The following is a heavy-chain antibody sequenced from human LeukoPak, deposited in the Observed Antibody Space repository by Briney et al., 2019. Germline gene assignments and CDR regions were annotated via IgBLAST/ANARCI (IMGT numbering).Heavy chain of an antibody. CDR2: ISAYNGNT. CDR1: GYTFTSYG. D-gene: IGHD3-3*01. J-gene: IGHJ5*02. Sequence: ASVKVSCKASGYTFTSYGISWVRQAPGQGLEWMGWISAYNGNTNYAQKLQGRVTMTTDTSTSTAYMELRSLRSDDTAVYYCAFQANYDFWGGSVDWFDPWGQGTLVTVSS. V-gene: IGHV1-18*01. CDR3: AFQANYDFWGGSVDWFDP.